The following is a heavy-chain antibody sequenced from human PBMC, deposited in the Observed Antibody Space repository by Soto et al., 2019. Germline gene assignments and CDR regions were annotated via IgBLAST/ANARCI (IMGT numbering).Heavy chain of an antibody. D-gene: IGHD4-17*01. CDR3: AREIGYGKWFDP. Sequence: SETLSLTCTVSGGSISSGGYYWSWIRQHPGKGLEWIGYIYYSGSTYYNPSLKSRVTISVDTSKNQFSLKLSSVTAADTAVYYCAREIGYGKWFDPWGQGTLVPVSS. CDR1: GGSISSGGYY. CDR2: IYYSGST. J-gene: IGHJ5*02. V-gene: IGHV4-31*03.